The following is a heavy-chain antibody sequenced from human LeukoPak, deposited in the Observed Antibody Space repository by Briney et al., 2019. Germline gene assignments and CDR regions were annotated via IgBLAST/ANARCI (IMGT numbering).Heavy chain of an antibody. CDR3: ARDRAWNYFDY. CDR2: ISYDGSRK. CDR1: GFTFSSYT. D-gene: IGHD3-3*01. J-gene: IGHJ4*02. V-gene: IGHV3-30-3*01. Sequence: GGSLRLSCAVSGFTFSSYTMHWVRQAPGKGLEWVAFISYDGSRKYYADSVKGRFTISRDNSKNTLYLQMDSLRAEDTAVYYCARDRAWNYFDYWGQGTLVTVSS.